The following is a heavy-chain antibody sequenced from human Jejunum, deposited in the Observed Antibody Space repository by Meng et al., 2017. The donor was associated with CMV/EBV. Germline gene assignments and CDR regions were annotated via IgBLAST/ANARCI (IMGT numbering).Heavy chain of an antibody. Sequence: TVSGGSISTSDYYRGWIRQPPGKGLGWIGSMHYSGPTYYYPSLKSRVTISVDTSNNQFSLNLNSVTAADTAVYYCARRLPRWGTDVWGQGTTVTVSS. CDR3: ARRLPRWGTDV. D-gene: IGHD2-8*02. CDR2: MHYSGPT. J-gene: IGHJ6*02. CDR1: GGSISTSDYY. V-gene: IGHV4-39*07.